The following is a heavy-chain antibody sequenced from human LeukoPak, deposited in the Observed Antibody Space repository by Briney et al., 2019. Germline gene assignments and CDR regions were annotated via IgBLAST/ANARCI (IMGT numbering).Heavy chain of an antibody. J-gene: IGHJ4*02. CDR1: GFTFSSYA. D-gene: IGHD1-26*01. CDR2: ISGSGGST. V-gene: IGHV3-23*01. Sequence: GGSLRLSCAASGFTFSSYAMSWVRQAPGKGLEWVSAISGSGGSTYYADSVKGRFTISRDNSKNALYLQMNSLRAEDTAVYYCAKRRPYSGSYPGDFDYWGQGTLVTVSS. CDR3: AKRRPYSGSYPGDFDY.